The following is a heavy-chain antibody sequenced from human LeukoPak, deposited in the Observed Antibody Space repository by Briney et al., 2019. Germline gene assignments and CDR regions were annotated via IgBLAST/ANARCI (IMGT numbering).Heavy chain of an antibody. CDR3: ARETGSGYDFGDFDY. CDR1: GFTFSSYA. V-gene: IGHV3-30*04. CDR2: ISYDGSNK. Sequence: GGSLRLSCAASGFTFSSYAMHWVRQAPGKGLEWVAVISYDGSNKYYADSVKGRFTISRDNSKNTLYLQMNSLRAEDTAVYYCARETGSGYDFGDFDYWGQGTLVTVSS. D-gene: IGHD5-12*01. J-gene: IGHJ4*02.